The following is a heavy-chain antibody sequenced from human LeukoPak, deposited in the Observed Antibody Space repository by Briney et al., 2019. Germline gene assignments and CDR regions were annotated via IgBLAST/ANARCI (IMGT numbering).Heavy chain of an antibody. CDR1: GFTFSSYA. J-gene: IGHJ4*02. D-gene: IGHD3-10*01. V-gene: IGHV3-30*01. Sequence: QPGGSLRLSCAASGFTFSSYAMHWVRQAPGKGLEWVAVISYDGSNKYYADSVKGRFTTSRDNSKNTLYLQMNSLRAEDTAVYYCASDTALDNSDYRGARFDYWGQGNLVTVSS. CDR3: ASDTALDNSDYRGARFDY. CDR2: ISYDGSNK.